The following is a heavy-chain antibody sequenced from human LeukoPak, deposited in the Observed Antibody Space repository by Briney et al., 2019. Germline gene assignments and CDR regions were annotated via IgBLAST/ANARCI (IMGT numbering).Heavy chain of an antibody. CDR2: IYYSGST. Sequence: SETLSLTCTVSGGSIGSSSYYCGWIRQPPGKGLEWIGSIYYSGSTYYNPSLKSRVTISVDTSKNQFSLKLSSVTAADTAVYYCARRPAAAEVDYWGQGTLVTVSS. J-gene: IGHJ4*02. CDR3: ARRPAAAEVDY. V-gene: IGHV4-39*01. D-gene: IGHD6-13*01. CDR1: GGSIGSSSYY.